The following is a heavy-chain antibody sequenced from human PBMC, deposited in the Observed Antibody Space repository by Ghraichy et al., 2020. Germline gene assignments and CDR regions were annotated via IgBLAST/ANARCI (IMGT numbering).Heavy chain of an antibody. CDR2: ISGSGGST. CDR1: GFTFSSYA. J-gene: IGHJ4*02. V-gene: IGHV3-23*01. D-gene: IGHD4-17*01. Sequence: LSLTCAASGFTFSSYAMSWVRQAPGKGLEWVSAISGSGGSTYYADSVKGRFTISRDNSKNTLYLQMNSLRAEDTAVYYCAKPSHDGDHPPFDYWGQGTLVTVSS. CDR3: AKPSHDGDHPPFDY.